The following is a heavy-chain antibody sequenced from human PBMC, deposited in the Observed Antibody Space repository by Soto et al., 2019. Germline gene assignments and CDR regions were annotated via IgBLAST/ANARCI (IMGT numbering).Heavy chain of an antibody. CDR1: GFTFSSYG. CDR3: ASAQPIVY. J-gene: IGHJ4*02. CDR2: ISYDGSNK. D-gene: IGHD1-26*01. V-gene: IGHV3-30*03. Sequence: QVQLVESGGGVVQPGRSLRLSCADSGFTFSSYGMHWVRQAPGKELEWVAVISYDGSNKYYADSVKGRFTISRDNSKNTLYLQMNSLRAEDTAVYYCASAQPIVYWGQGTLVTVSS.